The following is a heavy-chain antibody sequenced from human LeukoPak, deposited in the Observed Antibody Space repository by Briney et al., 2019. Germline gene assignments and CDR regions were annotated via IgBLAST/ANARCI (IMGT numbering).Heavy chain of an antibody. D-gene: IGHD3-3*01. CDR1: GGSISIYY. V-gene: IGHV4-59*01. J-gene: IGHJ3*02. Sequence: PSETLSLTCTVSGGSISIYYWSWIRQPPGKGLEWIGYIYYSGSTNYNPSLKSRVTISVDTSKNQFSLKLSSVTAADTAVYYCARDLPYYDFWSGYSDDAFDIWGQGTMVTVSS. CDR2: IYYSGST. CDR3: ARDLPYYDFWSGYSDDAFDI.